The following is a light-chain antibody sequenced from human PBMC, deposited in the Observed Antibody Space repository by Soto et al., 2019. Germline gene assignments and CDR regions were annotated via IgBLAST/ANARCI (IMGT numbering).Light chain of an antibody. CDR3: QQYNSWPRM. Sequence: EVVMTQSPDTLSVSPGERATLSCRASQSVSDNLAWYQQKPGQPPRLLIYDASTRATCIPPRFSGSGSGTDFTLTISSLQSEDFAIYYCQQYNSWPRMFGQGTKVEIK. V-gene: IGKV3-15*01. CDR2: DAS. CDR1: QSVSDN. J-gene: IGKJ1*01.